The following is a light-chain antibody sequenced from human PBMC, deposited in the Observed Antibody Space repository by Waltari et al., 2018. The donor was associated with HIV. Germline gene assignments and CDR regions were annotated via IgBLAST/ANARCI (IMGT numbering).Light chain of an antibody. CDR2: GAS. CDR1: QSVPKNF. V-gene: IGKV3-20*01. J-gene: IGKJ1*01. Sequence: EIVLTQSPGTLSLSQGDRATLSCRASQSVPKNFLAWYQHKRGQPPRLLIYGASTRATDTPVRFSGSGSGTDFTLTISRLEPEDFAVYYCQHYGNSLTWTFGQGTKMEIK. CDR3: QHYGNSLTWT.